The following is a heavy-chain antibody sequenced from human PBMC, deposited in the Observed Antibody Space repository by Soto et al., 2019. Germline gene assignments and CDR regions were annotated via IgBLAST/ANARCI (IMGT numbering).Heavy chain of an antibody. J-gene: IGHJ4*02. CDR1: GYTFTSYG. V-gene: IGHV1-18*04. CDR2: ISSYNGDT. CDR3: ARDLNTRSYYNY. Sequence: QVQLVQSGAEVKKTGASVKVSCKASGYTFTSYGISWVRQAPGQGLEWMGWISSYNGDTNYAQKLQGRVTMTTDTSTSTAYMELRSLRSDDTAMYYCARDLNTRSYYNYWGQGTLVTVSS. D-gene: IGHD1-26*01.